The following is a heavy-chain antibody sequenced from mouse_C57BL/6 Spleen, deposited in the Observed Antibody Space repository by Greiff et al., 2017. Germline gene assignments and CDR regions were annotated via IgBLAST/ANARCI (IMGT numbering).Heavy chain of an antibody. CDR3: TAYYSNYVRN. D-gene: IGHD2-5*01. CDR2: ISLKSDNYAS. Sequence: EVKLVESGGGLVQPGGSMKLSCVASGFSFSNYWMNWVRQSPEKGLEWVAQISLKSDNYASHYAESVKGRFTISRDDSKRSVYLQLNNLRAEDTGVYYCTAYYSNYVRNWGTGTTVTVSS. J-gene: IGHJ1*03. CDR1: GFSFSNYW. V-gene: IGHV6-3*01.